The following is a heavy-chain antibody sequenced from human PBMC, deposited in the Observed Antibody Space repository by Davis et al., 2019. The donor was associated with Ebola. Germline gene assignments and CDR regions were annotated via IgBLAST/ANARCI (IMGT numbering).Heavy chain of an antibody. V-gene: IGHV4-34*01. Sequence: PSETLSLTCAVYGGSFSGYYWSWIRQPPGKGLEWIGEINHSGSTNYNPSLKSRVTISVDTSKNQFSLKLSSVTAADTAVYYCGLDSNHHHNMDHYYYMDVWGKGTTVTVSS. CDR2: INHSGST. CDR3: GLDSNHHHNMDHYYYMDV. CDR1: GGSFSGYY. D-gene: IGHD2-2*03. J-gene: IGHJ6*03.